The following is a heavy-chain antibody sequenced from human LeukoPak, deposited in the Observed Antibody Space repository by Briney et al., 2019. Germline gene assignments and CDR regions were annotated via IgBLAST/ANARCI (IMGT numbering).Heavy chain of an antibody. Sequence: GGSLRLSCPASAFIVRSNSMRWVRQAPGKGLESVSLISSSGRYIYYADSVKGRFTISRDNAKNSLYLQMNSLRDEDTAVYYCARGASELRYYDYFKYWGQGTLVTVSS. CDR1: AFIVRSNS. CDR2: ISSSGRYI. J-gene: IGHJ4*02. D-gene: IGHD3-9*01. CDR3: ARGASELRYYDYFKY. V-gene: IGHV3-21*01.